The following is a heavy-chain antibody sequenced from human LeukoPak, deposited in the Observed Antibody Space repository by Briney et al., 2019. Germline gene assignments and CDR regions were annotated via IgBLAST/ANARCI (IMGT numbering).Heavy chain of an antibody. CDR1: GDSVSSGSNY. V-gene: IGHV4-61*02. J-gene: IGHJ6*03. CDR3: ARVPRGSTVGTLPYFYYYMDV. CDR2: IYSSWTT. D-gene: IGHD1-26*01. Sequence: SETLSLTCTVSGDSVSSGSNYWSWIRQPAGKGLEWIGRIYSSWTTNYNPSLKSRVTISVDTSKNQFSLKLSSVTAADTAVYYCARVPRGSTVGTLPYFYYYMDVWGKGTTVIVSS.